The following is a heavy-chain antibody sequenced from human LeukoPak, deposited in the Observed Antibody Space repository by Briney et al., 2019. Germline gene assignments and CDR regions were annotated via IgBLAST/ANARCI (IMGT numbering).Heavy chain of an antibody. CDR1: GFTFDDYA. J-gene: IGHJ6*02. Sequence: GGSLRLSCAASGFTFDDYAMHWVRQAPGKGLEWVSGISWNSGSIGYADPVKGRFTISRDNAKNSLYLQMNSLRAEDTALYYCAKCLGASLDYYYGMDVWGQGTTVTVSS. V-gene: IGHV3-9*01. CDR2: ISWNSGSI. D-gene: IGHD1-26*01. CDR3: AKCLGASLDYYYGMDV.